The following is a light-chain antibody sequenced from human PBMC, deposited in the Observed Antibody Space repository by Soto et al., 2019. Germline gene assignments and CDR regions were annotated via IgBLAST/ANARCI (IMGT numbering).Light chain of an antibody. CDR2: EVS. CDR1: GNDVGTYNY. CDR3: ASYTSSSTLV. J-gene: IGLJ2*01. V-gene: IGLV2-14*01. Sequence: QSALTQPASVSGSPGQSTTISCTGTGNDVGTYNYVSWYQQYPGKAPKLMIYEVSNRPSGVSNRFSGSKSGNTASLTISGLQAEDEADYYCASYTSSSTLVFGGGTKVTVL.